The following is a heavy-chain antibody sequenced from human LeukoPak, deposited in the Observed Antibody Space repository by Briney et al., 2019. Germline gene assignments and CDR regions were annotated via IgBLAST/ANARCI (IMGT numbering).Heavy chain of an antibody. V-gene: IGHV4-31*03. CDR1: GGSISSGGYY. J-gene: IGHJ5*02. Sequence: SQTLSLTCTVSGGSISSGGYYWSWIRQHPGRGLEWIGYIYYSGSTYYNPSLKSRVTISVDTSKNQFSLKLSSVTAADMAVYYCALGGYCSSTSCPINWFDPWGQGTLVTVSS. D-gene: IGHD2-2*01. CDR2: IYYSGST. CDR3: ALGGYCSSTSCPINWFDP.